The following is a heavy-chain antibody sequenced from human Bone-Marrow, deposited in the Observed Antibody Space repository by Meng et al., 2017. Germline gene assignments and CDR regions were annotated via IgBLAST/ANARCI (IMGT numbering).Heavy chain of an antibody. CDR2: IKEDGSAK. Sequence: GESLKISCAASGFTFSSYEMNWVRQAPGKGLEWVANIKEDGSAKYYVDSVKGRFTISRDNAKNSLYLQMNSLRAEDTAVYYCARPNSGSYYTDAFDIWGQGTMVTVSS. CDR3: ARPNSGSYYTDAFDI. J-gene: IGHJ3*02. CDR1: GFTFSSYE. V-gene: IGHV3-7*03. D-gene: IGHD3-10*01.